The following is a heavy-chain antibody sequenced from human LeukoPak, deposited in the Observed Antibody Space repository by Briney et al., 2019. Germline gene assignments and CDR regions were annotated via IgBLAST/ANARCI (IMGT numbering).Heavy chain of an antibody. CDR1: GYSFTRYW. CDR2: IYPGDFDT. V-gene: IGHV5-51*01. J-gene: IGHJ4*02. CDR3: ARQGYSSSRDY. Sequence: GESLKISCQGSGYSFTRYWIGWVRQMPGKGLEWKGIIYPGDFDTKYSPSFQGQVTISADKSITTAYLQWSSLKASDTAMYYCARQGYSSSRDYWGQGTLVTVSS. D-gene: IGHD6-13*01.